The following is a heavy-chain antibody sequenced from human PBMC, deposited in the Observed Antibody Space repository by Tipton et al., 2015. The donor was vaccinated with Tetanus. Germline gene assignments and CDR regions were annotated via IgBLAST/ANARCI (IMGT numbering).Heavy chain of an antibody. CDR2: IKADGSEK. CDR3: THTSYSDSSGKY. J-gene: IGHJ4*02. D-gene: IGHD3-22*01. V-gene: IGHV3-7*03. CDR1: GFTFSSDW. Sequence: SLRLSCAASGFTFSSDWMHWVRQAPGKGLEWVASIKADGSEKHYVDSLKGRFTISRDNAQNSVYLQMNSLRAEDTAVYYCTHTSYSDSSGKYWGQGTLVTVSS.